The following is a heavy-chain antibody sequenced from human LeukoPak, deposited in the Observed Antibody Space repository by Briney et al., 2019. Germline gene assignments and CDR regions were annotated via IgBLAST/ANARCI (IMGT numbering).Heavy chain of an antibody. CDR2: IIPIFGTA. D-gene: IGHD3-22*01. J-gene: IGHJ4*02. CDR3: ARGIGDTGGYYYVY. Sequence: ASVQVSCKASGGTFSSYAISWVRQAPGQGLEWMGGIIPIFGTANYAQKFQGRVTITADESTRTAYMELSSLRSEDTAVYYCARGIGDTGGYYYVYWGQGTLVTVFS. V-gene: IGHV1-69*13. CDR1: GGTFSSYA.